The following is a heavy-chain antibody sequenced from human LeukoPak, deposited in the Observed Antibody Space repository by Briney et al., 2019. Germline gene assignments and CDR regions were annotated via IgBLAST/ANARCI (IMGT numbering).Heavy chain of an antibody. D-gene: IGHD6-6*01. CDR1: GFTFSSYV. CDR2: ISYDGSNE. V-gene: IGHV3-30*04. CDR3: ARAMSIAARLQTIFDY. Sequence: GGSLRLSCAASGFTFSSYVMHWVRQAPGKGLEWVAIISYDGSNEYYADSVKGRFTISRDNSKNTLYLQMNSLRAADTAVYYCARAMSIAARLQTIFDYWGQGTLVTVSS. J-gene: IGHJ4*02.